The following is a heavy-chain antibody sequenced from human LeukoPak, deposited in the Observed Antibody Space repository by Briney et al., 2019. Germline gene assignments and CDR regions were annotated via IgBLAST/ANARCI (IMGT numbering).Heavy chain of an antibody. CDR1: GFTVSSNY. Sequence: GGSLRLSCAASGFTVSSNYMSWVCQAPGKGLEWVSVIYSGGSTYYADSVKGRFTISRDNSKNTLYLQMNSLRAEDTAVYYCARHGKWFGELLSPYYFDYWGQGTLVTVSS. D-gene: IGHD3-10*01. CDR3: ARHGKWFGELLSPYYFDY. CDR2: IYSGGST. J-gene: IGHJ4*02. V-gene: IGHV3-53*01.